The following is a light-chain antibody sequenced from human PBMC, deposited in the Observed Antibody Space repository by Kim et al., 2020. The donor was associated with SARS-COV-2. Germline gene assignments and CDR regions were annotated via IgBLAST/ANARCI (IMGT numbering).Light chain of an antibody. Sequence: SVSPGQTASITCSGDKWGDKYACWYQQKPGQSPVLVIYQDSKRPSGIPERFSGSNSGNTATLTISGTQAMDEADYYCQAWDSSTAVFGGGTKVTVL. CDR1: KWGDKY. V-gene: IGLV3-1*01. CDR2: QDS. J-gene: IGLJ3*02. CDR3: QAWDSSTAV.